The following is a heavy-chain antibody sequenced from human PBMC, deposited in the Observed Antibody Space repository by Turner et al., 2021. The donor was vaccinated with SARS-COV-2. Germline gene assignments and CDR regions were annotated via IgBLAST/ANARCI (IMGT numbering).Heavy chain of an antibody. CDR2: TKQDGSDK. D-gene: IGHD6-19*01. V-gene: IGHV3-7*01. CDR1: GFTFSSYW. Sequence: EVQLVASGGGLVQPGGSLSPSCAASGFTFSSYWMSWVRQAPGKGLEWVSNTKQDGSDKYYVDSVKGRFTISRDNAKNSLYLQMNSLRAEDTAVYYCARERIAVGGYFDYWGQGTLVTVSS. J-gene: IGHJ4*02. CDR3: ARERIAVGGYFDY.